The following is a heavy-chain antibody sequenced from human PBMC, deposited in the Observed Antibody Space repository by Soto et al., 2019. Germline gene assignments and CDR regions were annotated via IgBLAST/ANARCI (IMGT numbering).Heavy chain of an antibody. CDR1: GGSISSGDYY. CDR3: ARVGESDRFNCYGSGSYYNDDY. CDR2: IYYSGSS. Sequence: SETLSLTCTVSGGSISSGDYYWSWIRQPPGKGLEWIGYIYYSGSSYYNPSLKSRVTISVDTSKNQFSLKLSSVTAADTAVYYCARVGESDRFNCYGSGSYYNDDYWGQGTLVTVSS. J-gene: IGHJ4*01. V-gene: IGHV4-30-4*01. D-gene: IGHD3-10*01.